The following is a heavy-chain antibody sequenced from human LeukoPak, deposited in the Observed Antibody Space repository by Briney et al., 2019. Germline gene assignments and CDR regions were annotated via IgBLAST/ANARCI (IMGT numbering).Heavy chain of an antibody. D-gene: IGHD3-22*01. Sequence: SETLSLTCTVSGYSISSGYYWGWIRQNPGKGLEWIGYTYYSGSTYYNPSLKSRVTISVDTSKNQFSLKLSSVTAADTAVYYCARVNYYDSSGYYYVFDYWGQGTLVTVSS. J-gene: IGHJ4*02. CDR3: ARVNYYDSSGYYYVFDY. CDR1: GYSISSGYY. CDR2: TYYSGST. V-gene: IGHV4-31*03.